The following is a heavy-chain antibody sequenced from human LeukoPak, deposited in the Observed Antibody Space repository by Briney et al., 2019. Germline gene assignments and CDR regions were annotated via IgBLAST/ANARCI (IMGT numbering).Heavy chain of an antibody. V-gene: IGHV4-59*01. CDR3: ARVTTYYDYVWGSYRPPTHAYDI. D-gene: IGHD3-16*02. Sequence: SETLSLTCTVSGGSISSYYWSWIRQPPGKGLEWIGYIYYSGSTNYNPSLKSRVTISVDTSKNQFSLKLSSVTAADTAVYYCARVTTYYDYVWGSYRPPTHAYDIWGQGTMVTVSS. CDR1: GGSISSYY. J-gene: IGHJ3*02. CDR2: IYYSGST.